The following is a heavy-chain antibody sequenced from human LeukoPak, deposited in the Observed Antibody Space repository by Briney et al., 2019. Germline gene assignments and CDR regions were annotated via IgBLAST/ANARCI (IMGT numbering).Heavy chain of an antibody. D-gene: IGHD3-10*01. CDR2: IYYSGST. J-gene: IGHJ4*02. Sequence: SETLSLTCTVSGGSISSSGYYWGWIRRPPGKGLEWIGTIYYSGSTYYNPSLNSRVTISVDTSKNQFSLKLSSVTAADTAVYYCARTGNTAVPPYFDYWGQGALVTVSS. CDR1: GGSISSSGYY. V-gene: IGHV4-39*01. CDR3: ARTGNTAVPPYFDY.